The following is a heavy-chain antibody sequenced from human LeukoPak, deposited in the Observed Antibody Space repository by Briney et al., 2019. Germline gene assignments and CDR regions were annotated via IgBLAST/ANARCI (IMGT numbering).Heavy chain of an antibody. D-gene: IGHD5-12*01. CDR3: ARTYRYSGWKYFDY. J-gene: IGHJ4*02. Sequence: GGSLRLSCAASGFTFTSYSMSWVRQAPGKGLEWVSGTSDRGDYTYYADSVKGRFTISRDNSKNTLYLQMNSLRTEDTAMYYCARTYRYSGWKYFDYWGQGTLVTVSS. CDR1: GFTFTSYS. CDR2: TSDRGDYT. V-gene: IGHV3-23*01.